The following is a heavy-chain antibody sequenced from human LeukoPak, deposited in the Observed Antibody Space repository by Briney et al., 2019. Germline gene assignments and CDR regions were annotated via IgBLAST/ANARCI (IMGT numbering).Heavy chain of an antibody. Sequence: GASVKVSCKASGYTFTSYYMHWVQQAPGQGLEWMGIINPSGGSTSYAQKFQGRVTMTRDTSTSTVYMELSSLRSEDTAVYYCARDLGAAAAGTVWGQGTLVTVSS. CDR2: INPSGGST. V-gene: IGHV1-46*01. D-gene: IGHD6-13*01. CDR3: ARDLGAAAAGTV. CDR1: GYTFTSYY. J-gene: IGHJ4*02.